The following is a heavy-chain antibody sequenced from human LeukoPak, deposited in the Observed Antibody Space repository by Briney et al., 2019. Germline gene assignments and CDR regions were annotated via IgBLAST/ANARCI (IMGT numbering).Heavy chain of an antibody. CDR3: ARHIAVAALGFDP. Sequence: SETLSLTCAVSGYSISSGYYWGWIRQPPGKGLEWIGSIYHNGSTYYNPSLKSRVTISVDTSKNQFSLKLSSVTAADTAVYYCARHIAVAALGFDPWGQGTLVTVSS. D-gene: IGHD6-19*01. CDR2: IYHNGST. V-gene: IGHV4-38-2*01. J-gene: IGHJ5*02. CDR1: GYSISSGYY.